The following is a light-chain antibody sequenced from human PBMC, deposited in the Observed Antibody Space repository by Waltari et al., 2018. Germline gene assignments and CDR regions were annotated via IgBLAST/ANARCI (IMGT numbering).Light chain of an antibody. CDR2: EVN. Sequence: QSALTQPASVSGSPGQSITISCTGTSSDVGGYNLVSWYQQHPGKAPKVIIYEVNKRPSGESNRFSASKSGNTASLTISGLQAGDEADYYCSSYAGSSTLVFGGGTKLTVL. CDR3: SSYAGSSTLV. CDR1: SSDVGGYNL. V-gene: IGLV2-23*02. J-gene: IGLJ2*01.